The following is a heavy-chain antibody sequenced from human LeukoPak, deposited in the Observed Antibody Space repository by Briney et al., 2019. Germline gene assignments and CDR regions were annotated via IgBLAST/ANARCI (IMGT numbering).Heavy chain of an antibody. CDR1: GYTFIAYY. D-gene: IGHD6-13*01. CDR3: ARVGGIAAAPRGFDY. J-gene: IGHJ4*02. CDR2: ISAYNGNT. V-gene: IGHV1-18*01. Sequence: ASVKVSCKASGYTFIAYYMHWVRQAPGQGLEWMGWISAYNGNTNYAQKLQGRVTMTTDTSTSTAYMELRSLRSDDTAVYYCARVGGIAAAPRGFDYWGQGTLVTVSS.